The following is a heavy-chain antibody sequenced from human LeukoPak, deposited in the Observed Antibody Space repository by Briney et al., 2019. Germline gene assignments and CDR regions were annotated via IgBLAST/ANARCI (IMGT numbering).Heavy chain of an antibody. CDR1: GFTFSSYW. D-gene: IGHD3-10*01. CDR2: IKEDGTEK. J-gene: IGHJ4*02. CDR3: ARLLAYGSGAEAFDY. Sequence: GGSLRLSCAASGFTFSSYWMTWIRQAPGKGLEWVANIKEDGTEKYYVDSVKGRFTISRDNARSSLYLQMNSLRAGDTAVYYCARLLAYGSGAEAFDYWGQGTLVTVSS. V-gene: IGHV3-7*01.